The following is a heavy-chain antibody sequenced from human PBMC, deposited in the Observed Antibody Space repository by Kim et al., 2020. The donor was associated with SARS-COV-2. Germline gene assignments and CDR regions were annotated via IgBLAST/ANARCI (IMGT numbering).Heavy chain of an antibody. CDR3: SRTSGGALAPFDY. V-gene: IGHV4-59*12. CDR1: GGSISSYY. J-gene: IGHJ4*02. Sequence: SETLSLTCTVSGGSISSYYWSWIRQPPGRGLEWIGYVYYNGRTNYNPSLKSRVSISIDTPRNQFSLNLKSLTAADTAVYYCSRTSGGALAPFDYWGQGTL. D-gene: IGHD1-26*01. CDR2: VYYNGRT.